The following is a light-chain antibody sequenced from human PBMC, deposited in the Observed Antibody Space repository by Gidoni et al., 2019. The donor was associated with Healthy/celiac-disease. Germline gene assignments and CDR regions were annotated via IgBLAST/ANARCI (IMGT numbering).Light chain of an antibody. CDR1: QGISSY. J-gene: IGKJ5*01. V-gene: IGKV1-8*01. CDR3: QQYYSYPIT. Sequence: AIQMTQSPSSFSASTGDRVTITCRASQGISSYLAWYQQKPGKAPKLLIYAASTLQSGVPSRFSGSGSGTDFTLTISCLQSEDFATYYCQQYYSYPITFGQGTRLETK. CDR2: AAS.